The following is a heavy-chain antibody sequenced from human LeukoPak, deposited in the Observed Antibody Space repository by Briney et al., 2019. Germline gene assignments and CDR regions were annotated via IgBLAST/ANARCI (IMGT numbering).Heavy chain of an antibody. CDR2: ISYDGSNK. V-gene: IGHV3-30-3*01. CDR1: GFTFSSYA. J-gene: IGHJ4*02. CDR3: ARGRYSSSSQLDY. D-gene: IGHD6-13*01. Sequence: SGRSLRLSCAASGFTFSSYAMHWVRQAPGKGLEWVAVISYDGSNKYYADSVKGRFTISRDNSKNTLYLQMNSLRAEDTAVYYCARGRYSSSSQLDYWGQGTLVTVSS.